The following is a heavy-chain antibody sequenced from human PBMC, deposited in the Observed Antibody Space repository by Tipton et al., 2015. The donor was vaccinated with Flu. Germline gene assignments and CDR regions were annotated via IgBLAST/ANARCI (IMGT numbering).Heavy chain of an antibody. CDR1: GGSISSYY. Sequence: TLSLTCTVSGGSISSYYWSWIRQPAGKGLEWIGRIYTSGSTNYNPCPKSRVTMSVDTSKNQFSLKLSSVTAADTAVYYCAKAAGGSSQRPEYNWFDPWGQGTLVTVSS. CDR3: AKAAGGSSQRPEYNWFDP. D-gene: IGHD2-15*01. V-gene: IGHV4-4*07. J-gene: IGHJ5*02. CDR2: IYTSGST.